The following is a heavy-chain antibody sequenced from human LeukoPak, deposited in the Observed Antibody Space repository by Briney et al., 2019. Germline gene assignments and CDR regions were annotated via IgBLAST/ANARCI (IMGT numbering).Heavy chain of an antibody. J-gene: IGHJ3*02. D-gene: IGHD2-21*02. CDR1: GGTFSSYA. V-gene: IGHV1-69*01. CDR2: IIPIFGTA. Sequence: SVKVSCKASGGTFSSYAISWVRQAPGQGLEWMGGIIPIFGTASYAQKFQGRVTITADESTSTAYMELSSLRSEDTAVYYCATRSDLAYCGGDCYSAYDAFDIWGQGTMVTVSS. CDR3: ATRSDLAYCGGDCYSAYDAFDI.